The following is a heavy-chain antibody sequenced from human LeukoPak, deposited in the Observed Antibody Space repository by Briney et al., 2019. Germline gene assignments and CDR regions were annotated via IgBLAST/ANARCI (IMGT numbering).Heavy chain of an antibody. Sequence: GGSLRLSCAASGFTFSSYAMNWVRQAPGKGLEWVSSISGSADSTYYAESVKGRFTISRDNSKNSLYLQMKSLRAEDTAVYYCANTYFWRNYYTPSLDYWGQGTLVTVSS. D-gene: IGHD3-3*01. CDR3: ANTYFWRNYYTPSLDY. CDR1: GFTFSSYA. J-gene: IGHJ4*02. CDR2: ISGSADST. V-gene: IGHV3-23*01.